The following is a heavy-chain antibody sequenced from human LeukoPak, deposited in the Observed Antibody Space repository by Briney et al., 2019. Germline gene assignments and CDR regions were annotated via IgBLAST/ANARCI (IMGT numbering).Heavy chain of an antibody. CDR2: IHHSGNT. D-gene: IGHD3-10*01. Sequence: SGTLSLTCAVSGDSISNDNWWSWVRQPPGKGLEWIGEIHHSGNTNYNPSLKSRVTISVDTSKNRFSLKLRSVTAADTAVYYCARTTTVRGTYYMDVWGKGTTVTVSS. CDR1: GDSISNDNW. CDR3: ARTTTVRGTYYMDV. J-gene: IGHJ6*03. V-gene: IGHV4-4*02.